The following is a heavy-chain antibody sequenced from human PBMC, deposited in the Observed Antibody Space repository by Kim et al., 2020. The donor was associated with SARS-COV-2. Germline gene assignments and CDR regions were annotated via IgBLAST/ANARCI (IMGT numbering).Heavy chain of an antibody. J-gene: IGHJ4*02. Sequence: GGSLRLSCAVSGSSVRSSYMTWVRQAPGKGLEWVSSIHDAGSTYYADSVKGRFTISRDIPKDTLYLQMNSLRAEDTAVYYCSSSTAGAYFDYWGQGSLVT. D-gene: IGHD6-25*01. CDR2: IHDAGST. CDR3: SSSTAGAYFDY. CDR1: GSSVRSSY. V-gene: IGHV3-53*01.